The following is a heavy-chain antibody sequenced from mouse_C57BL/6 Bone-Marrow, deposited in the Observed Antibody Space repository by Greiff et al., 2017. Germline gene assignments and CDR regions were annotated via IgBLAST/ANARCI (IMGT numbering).Heavy chain of an antibody. CDR1: GFTFSDYY. Sequence: VKVVESGGGLVQPGGSLKLSCAASGFTFSDYYMYWVRQTPEKRLEWVAYISNGGGSTYYPDIVKGRFTISRDNAKNTLYLQMSRLKSEDTAMYYCARQYYDYGVYFDYWGQGTTLTVSS. V-gene: IGHV5-12*01. CDR2: ISNGGGST. CDR3: ARQYYDYGVYFDY. J-gene: IGHJ2*01. D-gene: IGHD2-4*01.